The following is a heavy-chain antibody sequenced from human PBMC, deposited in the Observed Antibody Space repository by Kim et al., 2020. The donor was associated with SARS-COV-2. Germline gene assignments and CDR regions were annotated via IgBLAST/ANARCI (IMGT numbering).Heavy chain of an antibody. J-gene: IGHJ4*02. CDR3: AKVIAVAGMSEFDY. CDR2: ISGSGGST. V-gene: IGHV3-23*01. CDR1: GFTFSSYA. D-gene: IGHD6-19*01. Sequence: GGSLRLSCAASGFTFSSYAMSWVRQAPGKGLEWVSAISGSGGSTYYADSVKGRFTISRDNSKNTRSLQMNSLRAEDTAVYYCAKVIAVAGMSEFDYWGQGALVTVSS.